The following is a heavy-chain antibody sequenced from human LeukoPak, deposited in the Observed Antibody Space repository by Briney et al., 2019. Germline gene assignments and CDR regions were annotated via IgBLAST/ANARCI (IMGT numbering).Heavy chain of an antibody. CDR3: ARARLGGLFDY. CDR2: IYYSGST. CDR1: GGSISSSSYY. J-gene: IGHJ4*02. V-gene: IGHV4-30-4*08. Sequence: SETLSLTCTVSGGSISSSSYYWGWIRQPPGKGLEWIGYIYYSGSTYYNPSLKSRVTISVDTSKNQFSLKLSSVTAADTAVYYCARARLGGLFDYWGQGTLVTVSS. D-gene: IGHD1-26*01.